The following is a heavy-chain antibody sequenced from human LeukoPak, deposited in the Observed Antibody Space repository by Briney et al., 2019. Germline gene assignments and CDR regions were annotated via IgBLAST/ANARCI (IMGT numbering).Heavy chain of an antibody. J-gene: IGHJ4*02. D-gene: IGHD3-10*01. CDR1: EFRFDSHA. CDR3: AKDMVPGVG. Sequence: GGSLRLSCGASEFRFDSHAMSWVRQAPGKGLEWVSGISGSGGSTYYADSVKGRFTTSRDNSKNTLYLQMNGLRAEDTAVYYCAKDMVPGVGWGQGTLVTVSS. V-gene: IGHV3-23*01. CDR2: ISGSGGST.